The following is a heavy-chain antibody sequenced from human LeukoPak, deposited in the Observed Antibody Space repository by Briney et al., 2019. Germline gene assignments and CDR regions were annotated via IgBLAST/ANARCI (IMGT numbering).Heavy chain of an antibody. J-gene: IGHJ4*02. CDR2: INPNSGGT. Sequence: ASLKVSCKTSGYTFTGYYMHWVRQAPGQGLEWMGWINPNSGGTNYAQKFQGRVTMTRDTSISTAYMELSRLRSDDTAVYYCARVPGIVVVPAATFDYWGQGTLVTVSS. CDR1: GYTFTGYY. V-gene: IGHV1-2*02. D-gene: IGHD2-2*01. CDR3: ARVPGIVVVPAATFDY.